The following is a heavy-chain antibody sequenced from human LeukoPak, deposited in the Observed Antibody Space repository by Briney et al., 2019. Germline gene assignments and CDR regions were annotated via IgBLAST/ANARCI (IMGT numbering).Heavy chain of an antibody. V-gene: IGHV3-64*01. CDR2: ISSNGGST. J-gene: IGHJ3*02. D-gene: IGHD2-8*01. CDR3: ARLNGGGAFDI. CDR1: GFTFSSYA. Sequence: GGSLRLSCAASGFTFSSYAMHWVRQAPGKGLEYVSAISSNGGSTYYANSVKGRFTISRDNSKNTLYLQMGSLRAEDMAVYYCARLNGGGAFDIWGQGTMVTVSS.